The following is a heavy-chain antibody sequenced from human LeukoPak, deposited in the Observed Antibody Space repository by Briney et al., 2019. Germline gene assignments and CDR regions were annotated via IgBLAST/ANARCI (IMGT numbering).Heavy chain of an antibody. CDR2: ISGSGGST. J-gene: IGHJ4*01. CDR1: GFTFSSYA. Sequence: GASLRLSCAASGFTFSSYAMSWVRQAPGKGLEWVSAISGSGGSTYYADSVKGRFTISRDNSKNTLYLQMNSLRAEDTAVYYCAKRVDDYGDYFDYWGQEPWSPSPQ. CDR3: AKRVDDYGDYFDY. V-gene: IGHV3-23*01. D-gene: IGHD4-17*01.